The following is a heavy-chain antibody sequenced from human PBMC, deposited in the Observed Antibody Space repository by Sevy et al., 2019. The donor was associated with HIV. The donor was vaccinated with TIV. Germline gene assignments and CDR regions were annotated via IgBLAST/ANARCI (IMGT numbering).Heavy chain of an antibody. Sequence: GGSLRLSCAASGFTFSSYAMSWVRQAPGKGLEWVSGISSNGGRTYYADSVKGRFTISRDNSKNTLYLQMNSLRAEDTAVYYCAKDIVSWPVRGGPPDYFDYWGQGTLVTVSS. J-gene: IGHJ4*02. V-gene: IGHV3-23*01. CDR2: ISSNGGRT. D-gene: IGHD6-19*01. CDR3: AKDIVSWPVRGGPPDYFDY. CDR1: GFTFSSYA.